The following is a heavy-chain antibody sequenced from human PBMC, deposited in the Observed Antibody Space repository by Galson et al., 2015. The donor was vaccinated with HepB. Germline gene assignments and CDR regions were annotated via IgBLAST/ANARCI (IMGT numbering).Heavy chain of an antibody. J-gene: IGHJ4*02. V-gene: IGHV3-7*01. CDR2: IKQDESEK. CDR1: GFIFRSYW. CDR3: TRAITRIIVLSGVPYCCAY. D-gene: IGHD3-22*01. Sequence: SLRLSCAASGFIFRSYWTSWVRQAPGKGPEWVANIKQDESEKYYVHSVKGRFTISRDNAKNSLYLQMNSLRAEDTAVYFCTRAITRIIVLSGVPYCCAYWGQGTLGTVSA.